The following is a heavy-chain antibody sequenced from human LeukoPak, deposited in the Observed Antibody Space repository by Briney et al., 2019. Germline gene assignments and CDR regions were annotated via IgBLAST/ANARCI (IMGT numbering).Heavy chain of an antibody. CDR3: ARGGYYEFWSGYSVPGYYYYGMDV. J-gene: IGHJ6*02. V-gene: IGHV1-18*01. Sequence: ASVKVSCKASGYTFTSYGISWVRQAPGQGLEWMGWISAYNGNTNYAQKLQGRVTMTTDTSTSTAYMELRSLRSDDTAVYYCARGGYYEFWSGYSVPGYYYYGMDVWGQGTTVTVSS. CDR1: GYTFTSYG. D-gene: IGHD3-3*01. CDR2: ISAYNGNT.